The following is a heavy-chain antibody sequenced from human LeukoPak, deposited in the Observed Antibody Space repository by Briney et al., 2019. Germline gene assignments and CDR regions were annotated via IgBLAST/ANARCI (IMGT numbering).Heavy chain of an antibody. Sequence: ASVKVSCKASGGTFSSYAISWVRQAPGQGLEWMGGIIPIFGTANYAQKFQGRVTITTDESTSTAYMELSSLRSEDTAVYYCASNAVVIATKGHAFDIWGQGTMVTVSS. V-gene: IGHV1-69*05. J-gene: IGHJ3*02. D-gene: IGHD2-21*01. CDR2: IIPIFGTA. CDR1: GGTFSSYA. CDR3: ASNAVVIATKGHAFDI.